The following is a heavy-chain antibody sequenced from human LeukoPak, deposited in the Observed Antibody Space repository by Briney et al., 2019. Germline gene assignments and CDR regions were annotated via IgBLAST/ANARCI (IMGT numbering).Heavy chain of an antibody. J-gene: IGHJ4*02. CDR2: ISGSGGST. CDR3: AKYGYPDQLPWKIYDY. V-gene: IGHV3-23*01. D-gene: IGHD2-2*01. Sequence: GGSLRLSCAASGFTFSSYSMNWVRQAPGKGLEWVSAISGSGGSTYYADSVKGRFTISRDNSKNTLYLQMNSLRAEDTAVYYCAKYGYPDQLPWKIYDYWGQGTLVTVSS. CDR1: GFTFSSYS.